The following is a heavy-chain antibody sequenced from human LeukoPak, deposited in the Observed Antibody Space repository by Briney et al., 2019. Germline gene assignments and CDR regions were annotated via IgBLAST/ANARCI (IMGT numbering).Heavy chain of an antibody. CDR3: AKVFSTATTGREGFYFDY. CDR1: GFTFSSYA. J-gene: IGHJ4*02. D-gene: IGHD4-11*01. CDR2: ISVSGGST. Sequence: GGSLRLSCEASGFTFSSYAMSWVRQAPGKGLEWVSAISVSGGSTYSADSVKGRFTISRDNSKNTLFLQMNSLRAEDTAVYYCAKVFSTATTGREGFYFDYWGQGTLVTVSS. V-gene: IGHV3-23*01.